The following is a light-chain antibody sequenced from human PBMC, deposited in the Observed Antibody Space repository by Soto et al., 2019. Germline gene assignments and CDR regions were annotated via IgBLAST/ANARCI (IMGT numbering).Light chain of an antibody. V-gene: IGKV3-15*01. J-gene: IGKJ4*01. CDR1: QSVRSH. Sequence: IVMTQSPATLSVSPGEGVTLSCRASQSVRSHLAWYQQKPGQPPRLLIYGASTRATGIPARFSGSGFGTEFTLTISSLQSEDFAVYYCQQRSNWPLTFGGGTKVEIK. CDR2: GAS. CDR3: QQRSNWPLT.